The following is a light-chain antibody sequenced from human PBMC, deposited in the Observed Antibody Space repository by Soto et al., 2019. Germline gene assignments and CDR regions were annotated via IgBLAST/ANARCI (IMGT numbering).Light chain of an antibody. V-gene: IGKV3-20*01. CDR2: GAS. J-gene: IGKJ1*01. CDR1: QSVTSNY. Sequence: EIVLTQSPGTLSLSPGERATLSCRASQSVTSNYLAWYQQKHGQAPRLLIYGASNRATGVPDRFSGSGSGTDFTLTISRLEPEDVAVFYCQQYGSSPWTFGQGTKVEIK. CDR3: QQYGSSPWT.